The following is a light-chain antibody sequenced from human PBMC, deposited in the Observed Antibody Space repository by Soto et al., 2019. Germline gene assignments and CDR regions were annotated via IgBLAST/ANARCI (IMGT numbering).Light chain of an antibody. J-gene: IGKJ1*01. CDR3: QQYNSYSTWT. CDR1: QSIRSW. CDR2: KAS. V-gene: IGKV1-5*03. Sequence: DIQMTQSPSTLPASVGDRITITCRASQSIRSWLAWYQQRPGKAPKLLIYKASSLESGVPPRFSGSGSGTEFTLTISSLQPDDFATYYCQQYNSYSTWTFGQGTKVEI.